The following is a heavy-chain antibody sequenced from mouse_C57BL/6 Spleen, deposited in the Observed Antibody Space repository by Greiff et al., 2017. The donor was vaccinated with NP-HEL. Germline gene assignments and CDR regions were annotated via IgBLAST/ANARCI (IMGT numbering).Heavy chain of an antibody. V-gene: IGHV1-80*01. CDR3: ARWLLPYYAMDY. Sequence: VKLMESGAELVKPGASVKISCKASGYAFSSYWMNWVKQRPGKGLEWIGQIYPGDGDTNYNGKFKGKATLTADKSSSTAYMQLSSLTSEDSAVYFCARWLLPYYAMDYWGQGTSVTVSS. CDR1: GYAFSSYW. CDR2: IYPGDGDT. D-gene: IGHD2-3*01. J-gene: IGHJ4*01.